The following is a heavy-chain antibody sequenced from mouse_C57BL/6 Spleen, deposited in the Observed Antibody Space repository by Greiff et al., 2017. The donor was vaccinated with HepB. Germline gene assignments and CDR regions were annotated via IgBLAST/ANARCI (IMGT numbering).Heavy chain of an antibody. CDR3: ARGDDYVDY. CDR1: GYTFTSYW. CDR2: IYPGSGST. D-gene: IGHD2-3*01. V-gene: IGHV1-55*01. Sequence: VQLVESGAELVKPGASVKMSCKASGYTFTSYWITWVKQRPGQGLEWIGDIYPGSGSTNYNEKFKSKATLTVDTSSSTAYMQLSSLTSEDSAVYYCARGDDYVDYWGQGTTLTVSS. J-gene: IGHJ2*01.